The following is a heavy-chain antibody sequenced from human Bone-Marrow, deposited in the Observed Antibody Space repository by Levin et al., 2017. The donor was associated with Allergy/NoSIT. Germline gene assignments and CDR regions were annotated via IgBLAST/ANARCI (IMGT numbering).Heavy chain of an antibody. D-gene: IGHD4-17*01. V-gene: IGHV5-10-1*01. CDR2: IDPRDSYT. CDR1: GYSFTNYW. CDR3: ARRAGPYGHSYYMDV. J-gene: IGHJ6*03. Sequence: GESLKISCKGSGYSFTNYWISWVRQMPGKGLEWMGRIDPRDSYTDYSPSFRGHVSISVDNSVNTVYLQWSSLQGSDTATYYCARRAGPYGHSYYMDVWGKGTTVTVSS.